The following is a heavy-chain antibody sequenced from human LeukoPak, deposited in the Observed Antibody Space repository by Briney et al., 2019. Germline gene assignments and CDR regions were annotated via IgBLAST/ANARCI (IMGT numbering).Heavy chain of an antibody. CDR1: GFTFSTYG. J-gene: IGHJ3*02. CDR2: IRFDGSNK. D-gene: IGHD6-13*01. Sequence: PGRSLRLSCAASGFTFSTYGMHWVRQAPGKGLEWVAFIRFDGSNKYFADSVKGRFTISRDNSKNMLYLQMNSLRAEDTAVYYCARWSSSYYAFDIWGQGTMVTVSS. V-gene: IGHV3-30*02. CDR3: ARWSSSYYAFDI.